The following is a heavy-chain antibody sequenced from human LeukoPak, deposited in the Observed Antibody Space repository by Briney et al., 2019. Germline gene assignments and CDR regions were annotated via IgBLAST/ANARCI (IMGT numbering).Heavy chain of an antibody. V-gene: IGHV2-5*01. Sequence: SGPTLVKPTQTLTLTCTFSGFSLSTSGVGVGWIRQPPGKALEWLALIYWNDDKRYSPSLKSRLTITKDTSKNQVVLTMTNMDPVDTATYYCAHSLFGSSGYYLTTPFDYWGQGTLVTVSS. CDR3: AHSLFGSSGYYLTTPFDY. J-gene: IGHJ4*02. CDR2: IYWNDDK. D-gene: IGHD3-22*01. CDR1: GFSLSTSGVG.